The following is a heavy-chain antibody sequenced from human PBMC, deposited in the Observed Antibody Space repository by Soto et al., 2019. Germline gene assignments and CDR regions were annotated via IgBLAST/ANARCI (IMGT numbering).Heavy chain of an antibody. J-gene: IGHJ3*02. CDR2: IYYSGST. CDR3: ARAGVGYCSGGSCYGTAVAAFDI. V-gene: IGHV4-31*03. Sequence: QVQLQESGPGLVKPSQTLSLTCTVSGGSISSGGYYWSWIRQHPGKGLEWIGYIYYSGSTYYNPSLKSRVTISVDTSKNQFSLKLSSVTAADTAVYYCARAGVGYCSGGSCYGTAVAAFDIWGQGTMVTVSS. D-gene: IGHD2-15*01. CDR1: GGSISSGGYY.